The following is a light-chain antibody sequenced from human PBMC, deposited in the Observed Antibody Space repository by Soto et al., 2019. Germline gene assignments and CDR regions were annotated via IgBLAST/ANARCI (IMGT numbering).Light chain of an antibody. CDR3: QQSFRSPIT. CDR2: VAF. CDR1: QSIALS. V-gene: IGKV1-39*01. J-gene: IGKJ5*01. Sequence: DIQMPQSPSSLSASVGDTVTMTCRASQSIALSVNWYQQKPGKATKLLIYVAFTLESGVPSRFSGSGSGTEFTLTIRSLQPEEFATYYCQQSFRSPITVGQGTRLEIK.